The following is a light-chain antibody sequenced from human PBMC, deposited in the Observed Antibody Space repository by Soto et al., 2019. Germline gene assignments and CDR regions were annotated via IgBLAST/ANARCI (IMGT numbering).Light chain of an antibody. Sequence: QSVLTQPPSASGTPGQRVTISCSGSSSNIGSYYVYWYQRLPGTAPKLLIYRNNQRPSGVPDRFSGSKSGTSASLAISGLRSEDEADYYCAAWDDSLSVHVVFGGGTKLTVL. J-gene: IGLJ2*01. CDR1: SSNIGSYY. V-gene: IGLV1-47*01. CDR3: AAWDDSLSVHVV. CDR2: RNN.